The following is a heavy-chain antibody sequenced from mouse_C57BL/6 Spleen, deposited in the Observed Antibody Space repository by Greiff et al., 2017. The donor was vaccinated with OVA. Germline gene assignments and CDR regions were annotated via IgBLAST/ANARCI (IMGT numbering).Heavy chain of an antibody. D-gene: IGHD2-3*01. CDR3: ARSLYDGYIPLGMDY. CDR2: IDPSDSYT. V-gene: IGHV1-50*01. Sequence: QVQLKQPGAELVKPGASVKLSCKASGYTFTSYWMQWVKQRPGQGLEWIGEIDPSDSYTNYNQKFKGKATLTVDTSSSTAYMHLSSLPSEESAVYYCARSLYDGYIPLGMDYWGQGTSVTVSS. J-gene: IGHJ4*01. CDR1: GYTFTSYW.